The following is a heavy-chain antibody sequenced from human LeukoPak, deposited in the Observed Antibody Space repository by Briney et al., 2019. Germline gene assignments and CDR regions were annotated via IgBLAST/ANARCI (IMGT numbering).Heavy chain of an antibody. CDR1: GYTMTGYY. J-gene: IGHJ4*02. CDR3: ARGRWSPPFDF. Sequence: GASVKDSCKASGYTMTGYYMHWVRQAPGQGLEWMGIINPSGGSTSYEQKFQGRVTMTRDMSTSTVYMELSSLRSEDTAVYYCARGRWSPPFDFWGQGTLVTVSS. D-gene: IGHD4-23*01. CDR2: INPSGGST. V-gene: IGHV1-46*01.